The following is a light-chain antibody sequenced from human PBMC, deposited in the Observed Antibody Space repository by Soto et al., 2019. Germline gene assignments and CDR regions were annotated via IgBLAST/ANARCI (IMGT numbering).Light chain of an antibody. J-gene: IGKJ5*01. Sequence: EIVLTQSPATLSLYPGERATLSCRASQSVGSYLVWYQQKPGQAPRLLIHGASNRATGIPARFSGSGSGTDFTLTISSLEPEEFAVYYCQQRSNWPPLFGQGTRLEIK. CDR2: GAS. V-gene: IGKV3-11*01. CDR1: QSVGSY. CDR3: QQRSNWPPL.